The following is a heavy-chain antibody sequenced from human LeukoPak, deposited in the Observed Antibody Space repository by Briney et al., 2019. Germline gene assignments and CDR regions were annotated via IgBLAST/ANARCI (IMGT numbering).Heavy chain of an antibody. CDR3: ARDLGQYYDTSDNWFDP. Sequence: GGSLRLSCAASGFTFSSYEMNWVRQAPGKGLEWVLYISSSGSTISYADSVKGRFTISRDNAKNTLNLQMNSLRAEDTAVYYCARDLGQYYDTSDNWFDPWGQGTLVTVSS. CDR2: ISSSGSTI. J-gene: IGHJ5*02. V-gene: IGHV3-48*03. D-gene: IGHD3-22*01. CDR1: GFTFSSYE.